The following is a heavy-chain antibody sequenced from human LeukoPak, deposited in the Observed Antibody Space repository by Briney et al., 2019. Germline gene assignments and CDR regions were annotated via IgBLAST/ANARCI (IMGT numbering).Heavy chain of an antibody. CDR1: GGSITSYY. CDR3: ATSPQYGGY. D-gene: IGHD4-23*01. CDR2: MYYSGTT. V-gene: IGHV4-59*08. Sequence: SETLSLTCTVSGGSITSYYRSWIRQSPGKGLEWIGFMYYSGTTNYNPSLKSRVTISLGMSKNQFSLKLRSVTAADTAVYYCATSPQYGGYWGQGTLVTVSS. J-gene: IGHJ4*02.